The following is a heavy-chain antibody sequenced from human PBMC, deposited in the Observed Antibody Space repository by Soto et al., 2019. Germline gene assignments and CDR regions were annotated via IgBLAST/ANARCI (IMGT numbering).Heavy chain of an antibody. V-gene: IGHV4-34*01. Sequence: SETLSLTCAVSGGSFSGYYWTWIRQPPGKGLEWIGEINHSGSTNYNPSLKSRVTISVDTSKNQFSRKLSSVTAADTAVYYCARYNYCSSTSCSRAEVYYFDYWGQGTLVTVSS. CDR3: ARYNYCSSTSCSRAEVYYFDY. CDR1: GGSFSGYY. CDR2: INHSGST. J-gene: IGHJ4*02. D-gene: IGHD2-2*01.